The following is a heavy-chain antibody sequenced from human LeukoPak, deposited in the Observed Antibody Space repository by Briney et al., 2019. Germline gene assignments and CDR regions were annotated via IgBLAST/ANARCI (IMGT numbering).Heavy chain of an antibody. D-gene: IGHD2-2*02. CDR2: INPSGGST. J-gene: IGHJ4*02. Sequence: ASVKVSCKASGYTFTSYYMHWVRQAPGQGLEWMGIINPSGGSTSYAQKFQGRVTMTRDTSISTAYMELSRLRSDDTAVYYCARDLGHCSSTSCYTRGLYYFDYWGQGTLVTVSS. CDR1: GYTFTSYY. V-gene: IGHV1-46*01. CDR3: ARDLGHCSSTSCYTRGLYYFDY.